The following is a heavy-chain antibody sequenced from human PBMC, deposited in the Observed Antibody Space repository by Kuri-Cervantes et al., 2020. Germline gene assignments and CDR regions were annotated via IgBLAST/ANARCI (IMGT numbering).Heavy chain of an antibody. V-gene: IGHV3-7*04. J-gene: IGHJ4*02. CDR2: IKQDGGEK. CDR1: GFTFSGCG. CDR3: ARDRRGFYYDSSGYYLDY. D-gene: IGHD3-22*01. Sequence: GGSLRLSCAASGFTFSGCGMHRVRQAPGKGLEWVANIKQDGGEKYYMDSVKGRFTISRDNAKNSLYLQMNSLRAEDTAVYYCARDRRGFYYDSSGYYLDYWGQGTLVTVSS.